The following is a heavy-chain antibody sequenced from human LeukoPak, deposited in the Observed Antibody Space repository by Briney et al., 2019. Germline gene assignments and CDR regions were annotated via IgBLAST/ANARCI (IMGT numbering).Heavy chain of an antibody. CDR2: IHYSGST. J-gene: IGHJ2*01. V-gene: IGHV4-59*08. CDR3: ARLSYSSGWYLHWYFDL. CDR1: GTSVSSYY. D-gene: IGHD6-19*01. Sequence: PSETLSLTCSVSGTSVSSYYWSWIRQPPGKGLEWIGYIHYSGSTNYNPSLKSRVTISVDTSKNQFSLKLSSVTAADTAVYYCARLSYSSGWYLHWYFDLWGRGTLVTVSS.